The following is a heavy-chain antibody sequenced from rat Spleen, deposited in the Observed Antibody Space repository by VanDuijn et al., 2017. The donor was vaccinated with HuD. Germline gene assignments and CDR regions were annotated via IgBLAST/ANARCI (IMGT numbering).Heavy chain of an antibody. D-gene: IGHD1-4*01. CDR1: GFPFSNYD. J-gene: IGHJ2*01. Sequence: EVQLVESGGGLVQPGRSMKLSCAASGFPFSNYDMAWVRQAPKAGLEWVASITYDGGSTYYRDSVKGRFTISRDNAKSSLYLQMDSLRSEDTASYYCTTLPYYWGQGVMVTVSS. V-gene: IGHV5-20*01. CDR2: ITYDGGST. CDR3: TTLPYY.